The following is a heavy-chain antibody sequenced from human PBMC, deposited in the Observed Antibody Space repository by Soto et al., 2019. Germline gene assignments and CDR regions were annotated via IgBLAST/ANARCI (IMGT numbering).Heavy chain of an antibody. CDR3: ARPLDYYSYAIDV. V-gene: IGHV1-18*01. CDR2: ISAYSGNT. J-gene: IGHJ6*02. Sequence: QVQLVQSGAEVKKPGASVKVSCKASGYTFSSFGINWVRQAPGQGLEWMGWISAYSGNTNYAQRFQGRVTMTTDTSTTTAYMELTSLRSDDTAVYYCARPLDYYSYAIDVWGQGTTVTVSS. CDR1: GYTFSSFG.